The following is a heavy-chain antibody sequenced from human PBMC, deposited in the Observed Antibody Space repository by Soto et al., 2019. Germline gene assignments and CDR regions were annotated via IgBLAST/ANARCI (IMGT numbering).Heavy chain of an antibody. CDR1: GFTFSSYA. Sequence: GGSLRLSCAASGFTFSSYAMSWVRQAPGKGLEWVSAISGSGGSTYYADSVKGRFTISRDNSKNTLYLQMNSLRAEDTAVYYCARDQLYYNDISGRPLNAFDVWGQGTMVTVS. CDR3: ARDQLYYNDISGRPLNAFDV. V-gene: IGHV3-23*01. D-gene: IGHD3-22*01. J-gene: IGHJ3*01. CDR2: ISGSGGST.